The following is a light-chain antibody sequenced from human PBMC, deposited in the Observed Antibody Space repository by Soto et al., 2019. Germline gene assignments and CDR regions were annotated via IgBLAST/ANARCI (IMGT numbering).Light chain of an antibody. CDR3: QQSYSTPLT. V-gene: IGKV1-39*01. Sequence: DIPMTQSPSSLSASVGDRVTIACRASQSITKYLNWYQQKPGKAPKLLIYAASSLQSGVPSRFSGSGSGTDFTLTISNLQPEDFATYFCQQSYSTPLTFGGGTNVEI. J-gene: IGKJ4*01. CDR2: AAS. CDR1: QSITKY.